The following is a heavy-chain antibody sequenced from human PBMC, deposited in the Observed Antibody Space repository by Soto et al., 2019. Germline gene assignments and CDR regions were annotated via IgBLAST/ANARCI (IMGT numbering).Heavy chain of an antibody. CDR3: ARDRRDFDY. J-gene: IGHJ4*02. V-gene: IGHV3-30-3*01. CDR2: ISYDGSNK. CDR1: GFTFSSYA. Sequence: QVQLVESGGGVVQPGRSLRLSCAASGFTFSSYAMHWVRQAPGKGLEWVAVISYDGSNKYYADSVKGRFTISRDNSKNSLYLQMNSLRAEDTAVYYCARDRRDFDYWGQGTLVTVSS.